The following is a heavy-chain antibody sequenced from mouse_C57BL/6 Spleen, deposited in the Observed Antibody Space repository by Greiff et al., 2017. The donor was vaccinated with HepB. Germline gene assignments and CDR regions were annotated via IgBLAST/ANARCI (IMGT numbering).Heavy chain of an antibody. CDR1: GFSLTSYG. J-gene: IGHJ4*01. V-gene: IGHV2-2*01. D-gene: IGHD1-3*01. CDR3: AINFYYYAMDY. CDR2: IWSGGST. Sequence: QVQLQQSGPGLVQPSQSLSITCTVSGFSLTSYGVHWVRQSPGKGLEWLGVIWSGGSTDYNAAFISRLSISKDNSKSQVFFKMNSLQADDTAIYYCAINFYYYAMDYWGQGTSVTVSS.